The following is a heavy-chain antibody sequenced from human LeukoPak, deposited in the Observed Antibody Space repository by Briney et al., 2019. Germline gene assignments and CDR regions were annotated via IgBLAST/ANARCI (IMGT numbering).Heavy chain of an antibody. Sequence: PSETLSLTCTVSGGSISSYYWSWIRQPPGKGLEWIGYIYYSGSTNYNPSLKSRVTMSVDTSKNQFSLKLSSVTAADTAVYYCARRFWAHGYNPSGGWFDPWGQGTLVTVSS. CDR2: IYYSGST. CDR1: GGSISSYY. CDR3: ARRFWAHGYNPSGGWFDP. D-gene: IGHD5-24*01. J-gene: IGHJ5*02. V-gene: IGHV4-59*08.